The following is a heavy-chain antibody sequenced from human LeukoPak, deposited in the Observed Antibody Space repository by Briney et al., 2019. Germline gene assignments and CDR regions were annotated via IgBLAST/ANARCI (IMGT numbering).Heavy chain of an antibody. D-gene: IGHD2-2*01. V-gene: IGHV3-7*03. CDR3: ARVLSRCCSSAGCYDGVFDY. J-gene: IGHJ4*02. CDR1: GFTFSDYW. Sequence: GGSLRLSCAASGFTFSDYWMSWVRQAPEKGLERVVNIRQDGSDKYYVDSVKGRFTISRDNATNSLYLQMNSLRAEDTAVYYCARVLSRCCSSAGCYDGVFDYWGQGTLVTVSS. CDR2: IRQDGSDK.